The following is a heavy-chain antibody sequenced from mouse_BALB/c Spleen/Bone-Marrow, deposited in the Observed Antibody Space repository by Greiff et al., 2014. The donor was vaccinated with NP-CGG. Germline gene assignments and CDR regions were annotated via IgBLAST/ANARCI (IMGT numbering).Heavy chain of an antibody. V-gene: IGHV1-18*01. D-gene: IGHD2-2*01. Sequence: VQLQQSGPEVVKPRASVKISCKTSGYTFTEYTMHWVKQSHGKSLEWIGGINPNNGGTTYNQKFKGKATLTVDKSSSTAYMELRSLTSEDSAVYYCARSYGYERSWFAYWGQGTLVTVSA. CDR3: ARSYGYERSWFAY. CDR2: INPNNGGT. J-gene: IGHJ3*01. CDR1: GYTFTEYT.